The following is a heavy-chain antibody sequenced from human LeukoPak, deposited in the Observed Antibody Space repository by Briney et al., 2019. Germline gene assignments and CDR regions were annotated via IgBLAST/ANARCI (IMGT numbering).Heavy chain of an antibody. CDR1: GYSFSTSW. D-gene: IGHD3-16*01. Sequence: GESLTISSQGSGYSFSTSWIAWVRQAPGKGLEWVGSIYIGDSDPRYSPSFQGHVTMSADKSVNTASLQWNSLQGSDTGIYYCAKVKSFGYWFFDLWGRGTLVAASS. CDR2: IYIGDSDP. J-gene: IGHJ2*01. V-gene: IGHV5-51*01. CDR3: AKVKSFGYWFFDL.